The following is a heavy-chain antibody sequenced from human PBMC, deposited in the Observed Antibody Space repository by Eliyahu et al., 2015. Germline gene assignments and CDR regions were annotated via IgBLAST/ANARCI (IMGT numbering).Heavy chain of an antibody. V-gene: IGHV3-23*01. CDR2: ISGSGGST. CDR1: GFXFSXCA. Sequence: EVQLLESGGGLVXPGGSXRLSCAASGFXFSXCAXGWVRQAPGKGLEWVSAISGSGGSTYYADSVKGRFTISRDNSKNTLYLQMNSLRAEDTAVYYCAKDSRYGDYKEAKFDYWGQGTLVTVSS. CDR3: AKDSRYGDYKEAKFDY. D-gene: IGHD4-17*01. J-gene: IGHJ4*02.